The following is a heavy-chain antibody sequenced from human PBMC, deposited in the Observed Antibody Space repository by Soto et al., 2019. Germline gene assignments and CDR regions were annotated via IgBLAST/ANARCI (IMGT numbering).Heavy chain of an antibody. Sequence: SETLSLTCTVSGGSISSYYWSWIRQPPGKGLEWIGYIYYSGSTNYNPSLKSRVTISVDTSKNQFSLKLSSVTAADTAVYYCVRVGRVRGAYYFDNWCPGTLVEVSS. D-gene: IGHD3-10*01. V-gene: IGHV4-59*01. J-gene: IGHJ4*02. CDR2: IYYSGST. CDR1: GGSISSYY. CDR3: VRVGRVRGAYYFDN.